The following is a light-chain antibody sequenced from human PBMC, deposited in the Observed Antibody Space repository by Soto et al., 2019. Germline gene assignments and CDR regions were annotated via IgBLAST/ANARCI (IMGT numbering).Light chain of an antibody. CDR2: WAS. Sequence: DIVMTQSPDXLXXSLGXXXXXXXXSXXXVXYSSNNKNYLAWYQQKPGQPPKLLIYWASTRESGVPDRFSGSGSGTDFTLTNSSLQAEDVAVYYCQQYYSTPALTFGGGTKVEIK. J-gene: IGKJ4*01. CDR1: XXVXYSSNNKNY. V-gene: IGKV4-1*01. CDR3: QQYYSTPALT.